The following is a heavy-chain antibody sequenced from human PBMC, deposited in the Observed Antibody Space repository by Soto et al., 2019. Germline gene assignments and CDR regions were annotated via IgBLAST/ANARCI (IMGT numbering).Heavy chain of an antibody. V-gene: IGHV3-30*18. D-gene: IGHD3-16*01. CDR3: AKGTYGGSAPYDYGMDV. CDR2: ISFDDGKDK. Sequence: QVQLVESGGGVVQPGRSLRLSCAASGFTFSDYGIHWVRQAPGKGLEWVTFISFDDGKDKFYSAPVRGRFTISRDNSKNTLSLQMNSLTSDDTAIYYCAKGTYGGSAPYDYGMDVWGQGTTVTVSS. J-gene: IGHJ6*02. CDR1: GFTFSDYG.